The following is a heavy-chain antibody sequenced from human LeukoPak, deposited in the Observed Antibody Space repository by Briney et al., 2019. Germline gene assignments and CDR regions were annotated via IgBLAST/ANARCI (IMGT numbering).Heavy chain of an antibody. J-gene: IGHJ4*02. CDR2: ISAYNGKT. D-gene: IGHD3-22*01. CDR1: GYTFTSYG. CDR3: ARVPNYYDSSGYYFFDY. Sequence: GASVKVSCKASGYTFTSYGISWVRQAPGQGLEWMGWISAYNGKTNYAQKLQGRVTMTTDTSTSTAYMELRSLRSDDTAVYYCARVPNYYDSSGYYFFDYWGQGTLVTVSS. V-gene: IGHV1-18*01.